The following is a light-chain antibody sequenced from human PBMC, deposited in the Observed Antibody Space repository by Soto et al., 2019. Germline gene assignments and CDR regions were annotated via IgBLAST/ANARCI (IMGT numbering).Light chain of an antibody. CDR3: QQSYSTPWT. J-gene: IGKJ1*01. V-gene: IGKV1-39*01. Sequence: DSQMTQSPSSLSASVGDRDIITCRASQTISSHLNWYQQKPGKAPNLLVYAASSLQSGVPSRFTGSGSGTDFTLTISSLQPEDFATYYCQQSYSTPWTFGQGTKVDIK. CDR1: QTISSH. CDR2: AAS.